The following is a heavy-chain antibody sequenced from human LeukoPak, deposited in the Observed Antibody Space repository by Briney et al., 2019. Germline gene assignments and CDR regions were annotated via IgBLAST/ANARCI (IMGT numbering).Heavy chain of an antibody. CDR2: IYTSGST. V-gene: IGHV4-4*07. CDR3: ARVTALLWFGDAFDI. D-gene: IGHD3-10*01. CDR1: GGSISSYY. Sequence: SETLSLTCTVSGGSISSYYWSWIRQPAGKGLEWIGRIYTSGSTNYNPSLKGRVTMSVDTSKNQFSLKLSSVTAADTAVYYCARVTALLWFGDAFDIWGQGTTVTVSS. J-gene: IGHJ3*02.